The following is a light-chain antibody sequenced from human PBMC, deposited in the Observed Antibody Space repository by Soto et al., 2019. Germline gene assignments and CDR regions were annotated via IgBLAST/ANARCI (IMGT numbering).Light chain of an antibody. J-gene: IGKJ1*01. Sequence: EMVLTQSPGTLSVSPGERATHSCRASQTIRSNYLAWYQQKPGQAPSLLIYGTSSRATGIPDRFSGSGSGTDFTLTISRLEPEDSAIYYCQQYVSWTFGQGTKVEIK. CDR1: QTIRSNY. CDR2: GTS. CDR3: QQYVSWT. V-gene: IGKV3-20*01.